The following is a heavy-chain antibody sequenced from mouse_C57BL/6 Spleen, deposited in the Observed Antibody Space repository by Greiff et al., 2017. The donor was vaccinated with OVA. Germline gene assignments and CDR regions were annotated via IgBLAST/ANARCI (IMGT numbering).Heavy chain of an antibody. CDR3: TRVARAY. D-gene: IGHD1-1*01. CDR2: IDPESGGS. V-gene: IGHV1-15*01. J-gene: IGHJ3*01. Sequence: QVQLKQSGAELVRPGASVTLSCKASGYTFSNYEMNWVKQTPVHGLEWIGAIDPESGGSALNEKFEGEAILTADRSSSTAYMELRGLTSEDSSVYYCTRVARAYWGQGTLVTVSA. CDR1: GYTFSNYE.